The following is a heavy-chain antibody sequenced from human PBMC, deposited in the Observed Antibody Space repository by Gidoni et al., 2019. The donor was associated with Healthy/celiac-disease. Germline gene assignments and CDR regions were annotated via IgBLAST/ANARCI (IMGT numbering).Heavy chain of an antibody. J-gene: IGHJ5*02. CDR2: IYYSGST. CDR3: ARRPEEGITIFGGGFDP. V-gene: IGHV4-31*03. CDR1: GGSIRSGVYY. D-gene: IGHD3-3*01. Sequence: QVHLQESGPGLVKPSQTLSLPCTVSGGSIRSGVYYWSWIRQHPGKGLEWIGYIYYSGSTYYNPSLKSRVTISVDTSKNQFSLKLSSVTAADTAVYYCARRPEEGITIFGGGFDPWGQGTLVTVSS.